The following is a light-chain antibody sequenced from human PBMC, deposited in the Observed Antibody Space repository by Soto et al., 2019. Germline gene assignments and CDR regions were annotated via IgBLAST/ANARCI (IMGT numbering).Light chain of an antibody. J-gene: IGLJ1*01. V-gene: IGLV2-8*01. CDR1: SSDVGGYKF. CDR2: EVS. CDR3: SSYAGSNMGV. Sequence: QSALTQPPSASGSPGQSVTISCTGTSSDVGGYKFVSWYQQHPGKAPKLIIYEVSQRPSGVPDRFSASKSGDTASLTVSGLRAEDEADDYCSSYAGSNMGVFGSGTKLTVL.